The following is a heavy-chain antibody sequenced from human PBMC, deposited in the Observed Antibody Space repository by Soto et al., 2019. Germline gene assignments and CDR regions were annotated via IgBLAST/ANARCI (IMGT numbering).Heavy chain of an antibody. D-gene: IGHD2-8*01. Sequence: SETLSLTCTVSGGSISSSSYYWGWIRQPPGKGLEWIGSIYYSGSTYYNPSLKSRVTISVDTSKNQFSLKLSSVAAADTAVYYCARRYCTNGVCYGVDPWGQGTLVTVSS. V-gene: IGHV4-39*01. J-gene: IGHJ5*02. CDR3: ARRYCTNGVCYGVDP. CDR2: IYYSGST. CDR1: GGSISSSSYY.